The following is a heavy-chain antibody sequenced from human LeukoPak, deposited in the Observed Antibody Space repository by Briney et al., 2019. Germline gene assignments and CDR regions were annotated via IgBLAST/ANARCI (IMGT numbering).Heavy chain of an antibody. D-gene: IGHD3-10*01. Sequence: ASVKVSCKASGYSFSNFHINWVRQASGQGLEWIGWVSPKTGDRGYALKFQGRVTMTEDTSTDTAYMELSSLRSEDTAVYYCATKTYYYGSGSYSNWFDPWGQGTLVTVSS. CDR2: VSPKTGDR. CDR3: ATKTYYYGSGSYSNWFDP. J-gene: IGHJ5*02. V-gene: IGHV1-8*01. CDR1: GYSFSNFH.